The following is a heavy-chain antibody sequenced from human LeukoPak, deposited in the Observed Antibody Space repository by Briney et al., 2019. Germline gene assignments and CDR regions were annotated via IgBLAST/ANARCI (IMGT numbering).Heavy chain of an antibody. D-gene: IGHD3-9*01. Sequence: GGSLRHSCAASKFTFSSYSMNWVRQAPGKGLEWVSSISSSSSYIYYADSVKGRFTISRDNAKNSLYLQMNSLRAEDTAVYYCARFWSYYDILTGYFPYYYMDVWGKGTTVTVSS. CDR1: KFTFSSYS. CDR2: ISSSSSYI. J-gene: IGHJ6*03. CDR3: ARFWSYYDILTGYFPYYYMDV. V-gene: IGHV3-21*01.